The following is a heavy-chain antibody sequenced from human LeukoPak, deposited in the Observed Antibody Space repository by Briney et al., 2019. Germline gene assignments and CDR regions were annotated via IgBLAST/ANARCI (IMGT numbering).Heavy chain of an antibody. Sequence: SETLSLTCPVSGGSISSGGYYWSWIRQHPGKGLEWIGYIYYSGSTYYNPSLKSRATISVDTSKNQFSLKLSSVTAADTAVYYCARGPQSGWDYYYYYGMDVWGQGTTVTVSS. CDR1: GGSISSGGYY. J-gene: IGHJ6*02. CDR2: IYYSGST. CDR3: ARGPQSGWDYYYYYGMDV. V-gene: IGHV4-31*03. D-gene: IGHD6-19*01.